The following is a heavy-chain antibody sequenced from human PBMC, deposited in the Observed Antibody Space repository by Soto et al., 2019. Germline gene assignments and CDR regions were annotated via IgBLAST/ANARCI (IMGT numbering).Heavy chain of an antibody. CDR3: ARLGIVVVPAAIPNLDY. J-gene: IGHJ4*02. D-gene: IGHD2-2*02. CDR2: VSAYNGNT. CDR1: GYTFTSYG. Sequence: ASVKVSCKASGYTFTSYGISWVRQAPGQGLEWMGWVSAYNGNTNYAQKLQGRVTMTTDTSTSTAYMELRSLRSDDTAVYYCARLGIVVVPAAIPNLDYWGQGTLVTVSS. V-gene: IGHV1-18*01.